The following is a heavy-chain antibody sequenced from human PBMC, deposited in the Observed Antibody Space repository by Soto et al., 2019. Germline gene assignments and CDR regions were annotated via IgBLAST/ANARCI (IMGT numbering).Heavy chain of an antibody. CDR1: EFAYIGDC. CDR2: IKSDGSST. Sequence: PGGSHRQTGVSPEFAYIGDCMNRVSQAPGKGLVWVSRIKSDGSSTSYADSVKGRFTTSRDNAKNTLYLQMNSLRAEDTAVYYCARYDYDSSGYYSRFYGMDVWGQGTTVTVSS. CDR3: ARYDYDSSGYYSRFYGMDV. V-gene: IGHV3-74*01. J-gene: IGHJ6*02. D-gene: IGHD3-22*01.